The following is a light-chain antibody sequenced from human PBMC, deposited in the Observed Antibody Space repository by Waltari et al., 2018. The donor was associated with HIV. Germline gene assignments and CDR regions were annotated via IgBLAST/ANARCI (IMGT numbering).Light chain of an antibody. Sequence: DIQMTQSPSSLSASVGDRVTVTCRASQSISTFLNWYQQKPGKAPKLLIFGSSKLQDGVPSRFSGSGSGTDFTLTIGSLQSEDIATYYCQQSFNTPWMFGQGTKVEVK. CDR2: GSS. J-gene: IGKJ1*01. V-gene: IGKV1-39*01. CDR3: QQSFNTPWM. CDR1: QSISTF.